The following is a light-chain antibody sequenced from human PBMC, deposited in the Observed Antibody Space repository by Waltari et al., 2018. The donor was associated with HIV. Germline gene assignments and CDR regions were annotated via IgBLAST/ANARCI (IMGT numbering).Light chain of an antibody. Sequence: QSALTQPPSASGSPGQSVTISCTGTSSDVGGYNYVSWYQQYPGKAPKLMIYEVIKRPSGVPDRFFGSKSGNTASLTVSGLQAEDEADYYCSSYAGSNNLVFGGGTKLTVL. V-gene: IGLV2-8*01. CDR1: SSDVGGYNY. CDR3: SSYAGSNNLV. J-gene: IGLJ2*01. CDR2: EVI.